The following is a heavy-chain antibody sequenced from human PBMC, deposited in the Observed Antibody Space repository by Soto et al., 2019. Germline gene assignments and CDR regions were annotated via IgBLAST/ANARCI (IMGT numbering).Heavy chain of an antibody. Sequence: QLQLQESGPGLVKPSETLSLTCTVSGGSISSSSYYWGWIRQPPGKGLEWIGSIYYSGSTYYNPSLKSRVTISVDTSKNQFSLKLSSVTAADTAVYYCARPEDTAMLDAFDIWGQGTMVTVSS. J-gene: IGHJ3*02. CDR2: IYYSGST. V-gene: IGHV4-39*01. CDR3: ARPEDTAMLDAFDI. CDR1: GGSISSSSYY. D-gene: IGHD5-18*01.